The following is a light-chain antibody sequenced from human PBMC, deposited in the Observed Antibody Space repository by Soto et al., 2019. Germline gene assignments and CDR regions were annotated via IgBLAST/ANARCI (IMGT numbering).Light chain of an antibody. Sequence: VLTQSPATMSLSAGESATLSCRATQSDSSTYLAWYHQKPGQAPRLLIYGASTRATGIPARFSGSGSGTEFTLTINSLQSEDFAVYYCQQYNNWPRTFGQGTKVDIK. CDR3: QQYNNWPRT. J-gene: IGKJ1*01. CDR1: QSDSSTY. V-gene: IGKV3-15*01. CDR2: GAS.